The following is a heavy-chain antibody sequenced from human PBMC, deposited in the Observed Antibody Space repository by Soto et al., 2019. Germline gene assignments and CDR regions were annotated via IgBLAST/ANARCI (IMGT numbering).Heavy chain of an antibody. V-gene: IGHV3-30*18. J-gene: IGHJ4*02. CDR2: ISDDGTKQ. CDR1: GFTFRNYG. D-gene: IGHD2-8*02. Sequence: PGGSLRLSCVVSGFTFRNYGMQWIRQAPGKGLEWVALISDDGTKQYYADFVKGRFTISRDNAKNTLYLQMVRLRPDDTAVYYCAKQSDDGGVDDHWGLGSLVTVSA. CDR3: AKQSDDGGVDDH.